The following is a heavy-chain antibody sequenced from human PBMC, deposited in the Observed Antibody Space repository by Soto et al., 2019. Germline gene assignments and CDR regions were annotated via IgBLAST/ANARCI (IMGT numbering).Heavy chain of an antibody. CDR2: IGYSGAT. V-gene: IGHV4-31*03. D-gene: IGHD2-15*01. CDR1: GGSITSGGSF. CDR3: ARGGASSKWFAP. J-gene: IGHJ5*02. Sequence: SETLSLTCTVSGGSITSGGSFFIWIRQHPGKGPEWIAFIGYSGATSYNPSLASRVTISADTYKSQFSLNLRSVTAADTAVYYCARGGASSKWFAPWGQGTLVTVSS.